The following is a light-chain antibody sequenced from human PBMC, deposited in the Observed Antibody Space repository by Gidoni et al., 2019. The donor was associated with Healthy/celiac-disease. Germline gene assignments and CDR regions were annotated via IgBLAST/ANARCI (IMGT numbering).Light chain of an antibody. CDR2: MGS. J-gene: IGKJ2*01. Sequence: PGQSPQLLIYMGSNRASGVPDRFSGSGSGTDFTLKISRVEAEDVGVYYCMQALQTSYTFGQXTKLEIK. CDR3: MQALQTSYT. V-gene: IGKV2-28*01.